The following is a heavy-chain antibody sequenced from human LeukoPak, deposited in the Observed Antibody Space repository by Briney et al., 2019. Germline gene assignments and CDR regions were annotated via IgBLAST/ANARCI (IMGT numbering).Heavy chain of an antibody. D-gene: IGHD6-25*01. CDR3: ATPRGSGPDYFDY. CDR1: GFIIISYR. Sequence: QPGGSLRLSCAASGFIIISYRMSWVRQAPGKGLEWVANIKQDGSEKYYVDSVKGRFTISRDNAKNSLYLQMNSLRAEDTAVYYCATPRGSGPDYFDYWGQGTLVTVSS. J-gene: IGHJ4*02. CDR2: IKQDGSEK. V-gene: IGHV3-7*01.